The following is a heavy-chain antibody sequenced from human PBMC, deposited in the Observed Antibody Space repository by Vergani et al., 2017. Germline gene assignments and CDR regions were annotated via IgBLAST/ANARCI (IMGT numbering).Heavy chain of an antibody. CDR3: ARELPPDLGYCSGGSCSNYYYYGMDV. CDR2: ISGSGGST. J-gene: IGHJ6*02. V-gene: IGHV3-23*01. CDR1: GFTFSSYA. Sequence: EVQLLESGGGLVQPGGSLRLSCAASGFTFSSYAMSWVRQAPGKGLEWVSAISGSGGSTYYVDSVKGRFTISRDNSKNTLYLQMNSLRAEDTAVYYCARELPPDLGYCSGGSCSNYYYYGMDVWGQGTTVTVSS. D-gene: IGHD2-15*01.